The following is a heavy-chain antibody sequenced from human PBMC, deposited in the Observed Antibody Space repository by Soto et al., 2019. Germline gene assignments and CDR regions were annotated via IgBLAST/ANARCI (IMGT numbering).Heavy chain of an antibody. CDR1: GFTFSNYG. CDR3: ARGLHSLFDY. D-gene: IGHD2-21*01. V-gene: IGHV3-33*01. J-gene: IGHJ4*02. CDR2: IWYDGNNK. Sequence: QVQLVESEGGVVQPGRSLRLSCAASGFTFSNYGMHWVRQAPGKGLEWVAVIWYDGNNKYYADSVKGRFTISRDNSNNTLYVQMTSLRAEDTAVYYCARGLHSLFDYWGQGTLVTVSS.